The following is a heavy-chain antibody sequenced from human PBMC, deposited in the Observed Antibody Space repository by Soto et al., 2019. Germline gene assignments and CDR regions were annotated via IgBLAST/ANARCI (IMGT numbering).Heavy chain of an antibody. CDR1: GYTFTSLG. D-gene: IGHD3-22*01. J-gene: IGHJ6*02. Sequence: QVQLVQSGAEVKKPGASVKVSCKASGYTFTSLGITWVRQAPGQGLEWVGWISTYNGNTNYAQKLQGRVTMTTDTSTSTAYMELRSLRSDDTAVYYCARGDYYDRDGYYGVGGMDVWGQGTTVTVSS. CDR2: ISTYNGNT. CDR3: ARGDYYDRDGYYGVGGMDV. V-gene: IGHV1-18*04.